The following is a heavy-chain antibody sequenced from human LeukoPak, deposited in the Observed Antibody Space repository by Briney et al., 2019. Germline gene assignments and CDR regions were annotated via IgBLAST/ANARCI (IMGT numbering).Heavy chain of an antibody. Sequence: GASVKVSCKASGGTFSSYAISWVRQAPGQGLEWMGRIIPILGIANYAQKFQGRVTITADKSTSTAYMELSSLRSEDTAVYYCATDRFLEWPLEHWFDPWGQGTLVTVSS. V-gene: IGHV1-69*04. CDR2: IIPILGIA. D-gene: IGHD3-3*01. CDR3: ATDRFLEWPLEHWFDP. CDR1: GGTFSSYA. J-gene: IGHJ5*02.